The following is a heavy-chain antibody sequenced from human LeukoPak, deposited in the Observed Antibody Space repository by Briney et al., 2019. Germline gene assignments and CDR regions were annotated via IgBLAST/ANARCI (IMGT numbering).Heavy chain of an antibody. CDR3: AKDRSTTGAVSN. D-gene: IGHD1-1*01. V-gene: IGHV3-23*01. CDR1: GLTFSSYS. Sequence: PGGSLRLSCAASGLTFSSYSMSWVRQAPGKGLEWVSAISGSGGSTYYADSVKGRFTISRDNSKNTLYLQMNSLRAEDTAVYYCAKDRSTTGAVSNWGQGTPVTVSS. CDR2: ISGSGGST. J-gene: IGHJ4*02.